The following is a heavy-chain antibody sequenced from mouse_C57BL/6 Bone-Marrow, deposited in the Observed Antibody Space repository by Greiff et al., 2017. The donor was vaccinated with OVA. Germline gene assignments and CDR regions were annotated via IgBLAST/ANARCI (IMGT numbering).Heavy chain of an antibody. D-gene: IGHD1-1*01. Sequence: QVQLKQSGAELARPGASVKLSCKASGYTFTSYGISWVKQRTGKGLEWIGEIYPRSGNTYYNEKFKGKATLTADKSSSTAYMELSSLTSEDSAFEFCPTTVVAHYYAMDYWGQGTSVTVSS. J-gene: IGHJ4*01. CDR1: GYTFTSYG. CDR3: PTTVVAHYYAMDY. CDR2: IYPRSGNT. V-gene: IGHV1-81*01.